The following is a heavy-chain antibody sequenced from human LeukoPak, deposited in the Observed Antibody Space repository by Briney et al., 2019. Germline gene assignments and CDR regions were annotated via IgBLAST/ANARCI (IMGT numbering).Heavy chain of an antibody. V-gene: IGHV7-4-1*02. D-gene: IGHD4-23*01. CDR3: ARELIGGNTYYYYYYMDV. J-gene: IGHJ6*03. CDR2: INTNTGNP. CDR1: GYTFTSYA. Sequence: ASVKVSCKASGYTFTSYAMNWVRQAPGQGLEWMGWINTNTGNPTYAQGFTGRFVFSLDTSVSTAYLQISSLKAEDTAVYYCARELIGGNTYYYYYYMDVWGKGTTVTVSS.